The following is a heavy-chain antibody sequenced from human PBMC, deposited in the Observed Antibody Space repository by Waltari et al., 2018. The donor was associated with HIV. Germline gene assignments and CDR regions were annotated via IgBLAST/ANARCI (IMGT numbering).Heavy chain of an antibody. Sequence: EVQLLESGGGLVQPGGSLTLSCAGSGFPFCDSVMSWVRQAPGKGLEWVSVISASSGSIFFADSVMGRFTISRDNSKNTLFLHMKSLRAEDTAVYYCATNRVGFYYFDNWGQGTRVTVAS. CDR3: ATNRVGFYYFDN. CDR2: ISASSGSI. V-gene: IGHV3-23*01. CDR1: GFPFCDSV. D-gene: IGHD3-10*01. J-gene: IGHJ4*02.